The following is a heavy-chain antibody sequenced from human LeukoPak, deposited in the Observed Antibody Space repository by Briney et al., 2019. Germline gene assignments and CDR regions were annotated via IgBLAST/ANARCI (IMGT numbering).Heavy chain of an antibody. CDR2: IKKDGSET. V-gene: IGHV3-7*01. Sequence: PGGSLRLSCAASGFTFSSYAMSWVRQAPGKWLEWVANIKKDGSETKYVDSLRGRFTISRDNAKNSLYLQINGLTVEDTAVYYCSGGSGWLMDVWGKGTTVTVSS. CDR1: GFTFSSYA. D-gene: IGHD6-19*01. J-gene: IGHJ6*03. CDR3: SGGSGWLMDV.